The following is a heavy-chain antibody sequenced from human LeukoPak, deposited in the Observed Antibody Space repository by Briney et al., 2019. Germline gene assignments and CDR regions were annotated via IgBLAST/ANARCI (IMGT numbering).Heavy chain of an antibody. Sequence: PGGSLRLSCAGSGYTFSSYAMSWVRQAPGKGLEWVSAISGSGGSTYYADSVKGRFTISRDNSKNTLYLQMNSLRAEDTAVYYCAKDIGSGYDFFDYWGQGTLVTVSS. D-gene: IGHD5-12*01. J-gene: IGHJ4*02. CDR2: ISGSGGST. CDR1: GYTFSSYA. V-gene: IGHV3-23*01. CDR3: AKDIGSGYDFFDY.